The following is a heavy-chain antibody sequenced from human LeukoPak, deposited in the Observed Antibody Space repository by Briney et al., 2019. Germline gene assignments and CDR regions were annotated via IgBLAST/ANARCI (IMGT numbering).Heavy chain of an antibody. CDR3: ARSEYYDYVWGSYRYTYFDY. D-gene: IGHD3-16*02. Sequence: PGGSLRLSCAASGFTFSSYSMNWVRQAPGKELEWVSYISSSSSTIYYADSVKGRFTISRDNAKNSLYLQMNSLRAEDTAVYYCARSEYYDYVWGSYRYTYFDYRGQGTLVTVSS. CDR2: ISSSSSTI. V-gene: IGHV3-48*01. J-gene: IGHJ4*02. CDR1: GFTFSSYS.